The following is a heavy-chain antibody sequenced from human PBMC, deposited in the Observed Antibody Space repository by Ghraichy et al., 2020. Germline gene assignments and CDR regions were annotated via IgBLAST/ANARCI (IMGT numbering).Heavy chain of an antibody. D-gene: IGHD3-22*01. J-gene: IGHJ3*02. CDR2: IYHNGST. CDR1: GGSINSANYS. Sequence: SQTLSLTCAVSGGSINSANYSWSWIRQPPGKGLEWIGHIYHNGSTYYNPSLKGRVTISADRSKNQISLKLCSVTAADTAVYYCARAPYDDDGFYDDAFDIWDQGTMVTDSS. V-gene: IGHV4-30-2*01. CDR3: ARAPYDDDGFYDDAFDI.